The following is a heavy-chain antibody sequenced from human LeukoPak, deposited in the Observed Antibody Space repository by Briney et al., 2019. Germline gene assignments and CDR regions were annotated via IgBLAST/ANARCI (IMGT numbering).Heavy chain of an antibody. CDR2: INTDTRNP. CDR3: ARPTGHCSSITCYPHY. J-gene: IGHJ4*02. V-gene: IGHV7-4-1*02. Sequence: ASVKVSCKASGYTFTNYAMVWLRQAPEQGLEWMGWINTDTRNPTYAQGFTGRFVFSLDTSVSTAYPQINNLEADDTAVYYCARPTGHCSSITCYPHYWGQGTLVTVSS. D-gene: IGHD2-2*01. CDR1: GYTFTNYA.